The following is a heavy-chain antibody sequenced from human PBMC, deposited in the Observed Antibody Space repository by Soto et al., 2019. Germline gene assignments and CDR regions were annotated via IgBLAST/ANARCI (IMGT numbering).Heavy chain of an antibody. Sequence: PGGSLRLSCAASGFTFSDYYMSWIRQAPGKGLEWVSYISSSGSTIYYADSVKGRFTISRDNAKNSLYLQMNSLRAEDTAVYYCAREKYCRSTSCLGAFDIWVHGTMVTVSS. CDR3: AREKYCRSTSCLGAFDI. V-gene: IGHV3-11*01. J-gene: IGHJ3*02. CDR2: ISSSGSTI. D-gene: IGHD2-2*01. CDR1: GFTFSDYY.